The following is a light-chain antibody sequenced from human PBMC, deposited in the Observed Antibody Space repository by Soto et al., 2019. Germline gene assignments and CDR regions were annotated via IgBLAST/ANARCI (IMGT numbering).Light chain of an antibody. CDR1: QSLLHSNGYNC. V-gene: IGKV2-28*01. CDR3: MQALQTPLT. CDR2: LGS. J-gene: IGKJ4*01. Sequence: DIVMTQSPVSLPVTPGEPASISCRSSQSLLHSNGYNCLDWYLQKPGQSPQLLIHLGSNRASGVPDRFSGSGSGTDFTLKISRVEAEDVRLYYCMQALQTPLTFGGGTKVEIK.